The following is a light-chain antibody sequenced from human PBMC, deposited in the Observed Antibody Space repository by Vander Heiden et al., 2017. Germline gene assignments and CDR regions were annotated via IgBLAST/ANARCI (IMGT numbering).Light chain of an antibody. Sequence: TLSVSLGERATLSCRASRSVRNNVAWYQQKPGQAPSLLIYHSSTRAASVPARFSGSGSETEFTLPISSLQSEDFAIYYCQQYNDWPGTFGQGTKLEI. CDR1: RSVRNN. V-gene: IGKV3-15*01. CDR2: HSS. CDR3: QQYNDWPGT. J-gene: IGKJ1*01.